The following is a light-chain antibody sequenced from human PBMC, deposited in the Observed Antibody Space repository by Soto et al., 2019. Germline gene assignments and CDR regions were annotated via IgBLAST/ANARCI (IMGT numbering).Light chain of an antibody. CDR1: QGISTY. J-gene: IGKJ1*01. Sequence: DIQMTQSPYSLSASVGDRFTITCRASQGISTYLAWFQQKPGKAPKSLIYGASTSQSGVPSRFSGSGSGTDFTLTISSLQPEDFATYYCQQYHTYHRTFCHGTKVDIK. CDR2: GAS. CDR3: QQYHTYHRT. V-gene: IGKV1-16*01.